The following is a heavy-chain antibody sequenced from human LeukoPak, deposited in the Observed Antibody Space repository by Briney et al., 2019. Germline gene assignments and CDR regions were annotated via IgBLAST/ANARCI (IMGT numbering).Heavy chain of an antibody. D-gene: IGHD4-17*01. CDR1: GGSISSSSYY. J-gene: IGHJ5*02. CDR2: INHSGST. Sequence: PSETLSLTCTVSGGSISSSSYYWGWIRQPPGKGLEWIGEINHSGSTNYNPSLKSRVTISVDTSKNQFSLKLSSVTAADTAVYYCARGDGLRRKGNWFDPWGQGTLVTVSS. V-gene: IGHV4-39*07. CDR3: ARGDGLRRKGNWFDP.